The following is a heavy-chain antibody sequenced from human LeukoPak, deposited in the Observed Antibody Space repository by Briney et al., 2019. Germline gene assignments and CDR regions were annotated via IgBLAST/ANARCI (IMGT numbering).Heavy chain of an antibody. J-gene: IGHJ4*02. D-gene: IGHD3-22*01. CDR1: GYTFTSYA. CDR2: INTNTGNP. V-gene: IGHV7-4-1*02. Sequence: GASVKVSCKASGYTFTSYAMNWVRQAPGQGLEWMGWINTNTGNPTYAQGFTGWFVFSLDTSVSTAYLQISSLKAEDTAVYYCARSILDSSGYYYPFDYWGQGTLVTVSS. CDR3: ARSILDSSGYYYPFDY.